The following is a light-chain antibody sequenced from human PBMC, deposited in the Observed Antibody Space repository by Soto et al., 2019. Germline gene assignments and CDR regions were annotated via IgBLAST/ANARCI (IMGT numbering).Light chain of an antibody. CDR2: AAS. CDR1: QGISSY. Sequence: IRMTQSPSSLSASTGDRVTITCRASQGISSYLAWYQQKPGKAPKLLIYAASTLQSGVPSRFSGSGSGTDFTLTISCLQSEDFATYYCQQYYSYPRTFGQGTKVEIK. CDR3: QQYYSYPRT. V-gene: IGKV1-8*01. J-gene: IGKJ1*01.